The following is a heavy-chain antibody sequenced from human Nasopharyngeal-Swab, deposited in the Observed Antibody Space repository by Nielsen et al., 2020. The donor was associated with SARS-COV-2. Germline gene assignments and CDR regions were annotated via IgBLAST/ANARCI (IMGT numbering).Heavy chain of an antibody. J-gene: IGHJ6*03. D-gene: IGHD1-26*01. CDR2: IIPIFGTA. Sequence: GGSLRLSCKASGGTFSSYAISWVRQAPGQGLEWMGGIIPIFGTANYAQKFQGRVTITADESTSTAYMELSSLRSEDTAVYYCARGVGSDFEYYYYMDVWGKGTTVTVSS. CDR1: GGTFSSYA. CDR3: ARGVGSDFEYYYYMDV. V-gene: IGHV1-69*01.